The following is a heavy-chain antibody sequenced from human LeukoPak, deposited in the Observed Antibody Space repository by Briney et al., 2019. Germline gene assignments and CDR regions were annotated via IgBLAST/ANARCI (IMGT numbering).Heavy chain of an antibody. V-gene: IGHV3-64D*09. J-gene: IGHJ4*02. CDR1: GFTFTSYA. CDR2: INTNGGST. Sequence: GGSLRLSCSASGFTFTSYAMHWVRQAPGKGLEYVSTINTNGGSTYYADSVKGRFTISRDNSENTLYLQMSSLRPEDTAVYYCAKILPDTVTADYWGQGTLVTVSS. D-gene: IGHD4-11*01. CDR3: AKILPDTVTADY.